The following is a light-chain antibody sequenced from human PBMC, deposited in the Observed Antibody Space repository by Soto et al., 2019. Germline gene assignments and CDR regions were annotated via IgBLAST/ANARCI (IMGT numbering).Light chain of an antibody. V-gene: IGKV3-11*01. CDR3: QQRSNWPSLT. J-gene: IGKJ4*01. Sequence: EIVLIQSPATLSLSPGERATLSCRASQSVGSYLAWYQHKPGQAPRLLISDASNRATGIPARFSGSGSGTDFTLTISSLEPEDSAVYYCQQRSNWPSLTFGGGTKVDIK. CDR1: QSVGSY. CDR2: DAS.